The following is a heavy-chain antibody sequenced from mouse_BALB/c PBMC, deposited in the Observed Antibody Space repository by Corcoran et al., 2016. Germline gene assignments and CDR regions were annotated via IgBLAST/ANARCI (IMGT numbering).Heavy chain of an antibody. Sequence: EVQLQQSGAELVKPGASVKLSCTASGFNIKDTYMHWVKQRPEQDLEWIGRIDPANGNTKYDPKFQGKATITADTSSNTAYLQLSSLTSEDTAVYYCSTGSSYFDYWGQGTTLTVSS. CDR1: GFNIKDTY. J-gene: IGHJ2*01. CDR2: IDPANGNT. D-gene: IGHD1-1*01. CDR3: STGSSYFDY. V-gene: IGHV14-3*02.